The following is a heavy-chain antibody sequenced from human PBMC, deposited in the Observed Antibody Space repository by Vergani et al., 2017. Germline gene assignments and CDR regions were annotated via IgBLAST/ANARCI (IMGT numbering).Heavy chain of an antibody. J-gene: IGHJ4*02. CDR1: GGSISSSSYY. CDR2: IYYSGST. V-gene: IGHV4-39*01. D-gene: IGHD6-19*01. CDR3: ARHQGYSSGCLFDY. Sequence: QLQLQESGPGLVKPSETLSLTCTVSGGSISSSSYYWGWIRQPPGKGLEWIGSIYYSGSTYYNPSLKSRVTISVDTSKNQSSLKLSSVTAADTAVYYCARHQGYSSGCLFDYWGQGTLVTVSS.